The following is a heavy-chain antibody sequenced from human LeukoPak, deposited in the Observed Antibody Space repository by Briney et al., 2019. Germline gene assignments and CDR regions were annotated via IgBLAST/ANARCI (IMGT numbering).Heavy chain of an antibody. D-gene: IGHD4-23*01. CDR3: ARDPPLRSKLRSAWYFDL. CDR2: IYYSGST. Sequence: SETLSLTCTVSGGSISSYYWSWIRQPPGKGLEWIGYIYYSGSTNYNPSLKSRATISVDTSKNQFSLKLSSVTAADTAVYYCARDPPLRSKLRSAWYFDLWGRGTLVTVSS. CDR1: GGSISSYY. J-gene: IGHJ2*01. V-gene: IGHV4-59*01.